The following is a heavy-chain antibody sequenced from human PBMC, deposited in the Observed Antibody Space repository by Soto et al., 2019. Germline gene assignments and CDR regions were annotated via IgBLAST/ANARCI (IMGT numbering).Heavy chain of an antibody. CDR1: GFTFSSYW. Sequence: GGSLRLSCAASGFTFSSYWMHWVRQAPGKGLVWVSRINSDGSSTSYADSVKGRFTISRDNAKNTLYLQMNSLRAEDTAVYYCARVLPYDSSGYGVADDYWGQGTLVTVSS. J-gene: IGHJ4*02. CDR2: INSDGSST. CDR3: ARVLPYDSSGYGVADDY. D-gene: IGHD3-22*01. V-gene: IGHV3-74*01.